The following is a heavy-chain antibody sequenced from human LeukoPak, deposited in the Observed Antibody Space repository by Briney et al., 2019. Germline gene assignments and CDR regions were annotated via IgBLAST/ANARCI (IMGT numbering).Heavy chain of an antibody. CDR2: IYHSGST. V-gene: IGHV4-4*02. Sequence: SGTLSLTCAVSGGSISSSNWWSWVRQPPGKGLEWMGEIYHSGSTNYNPSLKSRVTISVDKSKNQFSLKLSSVTAADTAVYYCARAFKQWLVHYYYYGMDVWGQGTTVTVSS. D-gene: IGHD6-19*01. CDR1: GGSISSSNW. J-gene: IGHJ6*02. CDR3: ARAFKQWLVHYYYYGMDV.